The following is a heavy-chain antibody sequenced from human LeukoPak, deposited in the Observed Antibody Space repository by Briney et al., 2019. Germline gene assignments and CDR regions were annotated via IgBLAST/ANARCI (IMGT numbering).Heavy chain of an antibody. CDR3: AKILGASYSGFDYGDH. D-gene: IGHD5-12*01. J-gene: IGHJ4*02. CDR2: IRYDGTNK. Sequence: GGSLRLSCASSGFTFSNYGMHWVRQAPGKGLEWVAFIRYDGTNKYYADPVKGRFTISRDNSKNTLYLQMNGLRAEDTAVYYCAKILGASYSGFDYGDHWGQGTLVTVSS. V-gene: IGHV3-30*02. CDR1: GFTFSNYG.